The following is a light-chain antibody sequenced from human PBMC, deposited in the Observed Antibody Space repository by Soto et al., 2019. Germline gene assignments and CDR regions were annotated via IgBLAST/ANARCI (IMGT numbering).Light chain of an antibody. Sequence: EIVMTQSPANLSVSPGERATLSCRASQSISSNLAWYQQKPGQGHRLLIYGASTRATGIPARFSGSGSGTEFTLTISSLQSEDVAVYYCQQYTKWPPYTFGRGNKLEIK. CDR2: GAS. V-gene: IGKV3-15*01. CDR3: QQYTKWPPYT. CDR1: QSISSN. J-gene: IGKJ2*01.